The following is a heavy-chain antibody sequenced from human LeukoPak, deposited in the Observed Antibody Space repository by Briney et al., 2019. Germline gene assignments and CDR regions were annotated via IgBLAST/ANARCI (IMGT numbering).Heavy chain of an antibody. D-gene: IGHD1/OR15-1a*01. CDR3: ARDSPFFGTLHSDY. V-gene: IGHV4-59*01. CDR1: GGSISIYY. Sequence: SETLSLTCTVPGGSISIYYGSWIRQPPGKGLGWVGYIYYSGGTKYNLSHMSRVAISVATPKNQFYLKLSSVAAADTAVYCCARDSPFFGTLHSDYWGQGTMATDSS. J-gene: IGHJ4*02. CDR2: IYYSGGT.